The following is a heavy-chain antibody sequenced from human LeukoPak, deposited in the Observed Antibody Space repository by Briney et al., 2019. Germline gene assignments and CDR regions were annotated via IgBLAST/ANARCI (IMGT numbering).Heavy chain of an antibody. CDR1: GYSFTSYW. CDR2: IYPGDSDT. CDR3: ARLTGYCSGGSCYLLY. D-gene: IGHD2-15*01. V-gene: IGHV5-51*01. Sequence: GESLQISCKGSGYSFTSYWIGWVRQMPGKGLEWMGIIYPGDSDTRYSPSFQGQVTISADKSISTAYLQWSSLEASDTAMYYCARLTGYCSGGSCYLLYWGQGTLVTVSS. J-gene: IGHJ4*02.